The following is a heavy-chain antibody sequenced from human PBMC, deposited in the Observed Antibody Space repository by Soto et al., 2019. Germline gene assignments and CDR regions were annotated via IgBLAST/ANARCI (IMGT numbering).Heavy chain of an antibody. Sequence: QVQLQESGPGLVKPSETLSLTCTVSGGSISSYYWSWIRQPPGKGLEWIGYIYYSGSTNYNPSLKSRVTISVDTSKNQFSLKLSSVTAADTAVYYCARVGEDGDYVLFDYWGQGTLVTVSS. D-gene: IGHD4-17*01. CDR3: ARVGEDGDYVLFDY. J-gene: IGHJ4*02. V-gene: IGHV4-59*01. CDR1: GGSISSYY. CDR2: IYYSGST.